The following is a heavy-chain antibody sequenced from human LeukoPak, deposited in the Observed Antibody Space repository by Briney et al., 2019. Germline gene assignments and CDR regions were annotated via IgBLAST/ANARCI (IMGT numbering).Heavy chain of an antibody. D-gene: IGHD3-3*01. J-gene: IGHJ6*02. CDR2: VNPSGGST. V-gene: IGHV1-2*04. Sequence: ASVKVSCKASGYTFTSYYMHGVRQAPGQGLEWMGIVNPSGGSTNYAQKFQGWVTMTRDTSISTAYMELSRLRSDDTAVYYCARVNAPSYYDFWSGYYLSQVYYGMDVWGQGTTVTVSS. CDR1: GYTFTSYY. CDR3: ARVNAPSYYDFWSGYYLSQVYYGMDV.